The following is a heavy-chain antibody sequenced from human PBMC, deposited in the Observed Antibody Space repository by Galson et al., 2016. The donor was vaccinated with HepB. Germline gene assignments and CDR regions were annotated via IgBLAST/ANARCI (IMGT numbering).Heavy chain of an antibody. CDR2: TYYRSKWYN. J-gene: IGHJ3*02. CDR1: GDSVSSISAA. V-gene: IGHV6-1*01. D-gene: IGHD5-12*01. Sequence: CAISGDSVSSISAAWHWIRQSPSRGLECLGRTYYRSKWYNDYAVSVQSRITINPDTSKNQFSLQLNSVTPEDTAVYYCARQYNGAFQIWGQGTMVTVSS. CDR3: ARQYNGAFQI.